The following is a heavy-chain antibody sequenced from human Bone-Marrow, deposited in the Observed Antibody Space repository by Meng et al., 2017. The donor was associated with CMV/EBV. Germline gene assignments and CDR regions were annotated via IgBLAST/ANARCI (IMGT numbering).Heavy chain of an antibody. V-gene: IGHV3-23*01. Sequence: ETLSLTCAASGFAFSTYAMTWVRLPPGKGLDWVSTISGSGATTYPADSVKGRFTTSRDNSRDTLYLHMNSLRAADTAVYYCASGSTGTTCLDSWGQGTLVTVSS. J-gene: IGHJ5*01. CDR2: ISGSGATT. CDR3: ASGSTGTTCLDS. D-gene: IGHD2/OR15-2a*01. CDR1: GFAFSTYA.